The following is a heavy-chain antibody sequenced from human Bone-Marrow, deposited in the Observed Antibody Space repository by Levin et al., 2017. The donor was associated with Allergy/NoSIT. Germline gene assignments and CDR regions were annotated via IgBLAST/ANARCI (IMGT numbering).Heavy chain of an antibody. J-gene: IGHJ4*02. V-gene: IGHV3-21*01. CDR3: AREPAFRFDYAY. Sequence: PGGSLRLSCAASGFTFSSYTMHWVRQAPGKGLEWVSSISGSSNYIYYADSVKGRFTISRDNAKNSLFLQINSLSAEDTAVYYCAREPAFRFDYAYWGQGTLVTVSS. CDR2: ISGSSNYI. CDR1: GFTFSSYT.